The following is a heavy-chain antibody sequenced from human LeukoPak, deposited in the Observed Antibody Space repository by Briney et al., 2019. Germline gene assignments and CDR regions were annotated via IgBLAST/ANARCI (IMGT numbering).Heavy chain of an antibody. V-gene: IGHV3-9*01. J-gene: IGHJ6*03. D-gene: IGHD1-1*01. CDR3: VRHGTTRTTGGYYYHYYMDV. CDR2: ISWNSGRI. Sequence: GGSLRLSCALPGFTFDNYAFHWVRQAPGKGLEWVSGISWNSGRIDYADSVKGRFTISRDNAKNSLYLQMNSLRAEDTAVYYCVRHGTTRTTGGYYYHYYMDVWGKGTTVTVSS. CDR1: GFTFDNYA.